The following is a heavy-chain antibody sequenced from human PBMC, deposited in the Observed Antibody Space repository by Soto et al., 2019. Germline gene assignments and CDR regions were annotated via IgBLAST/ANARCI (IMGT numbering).Heavy chain of an antibody. V-gene: IGHV4-4*02. CDR3: ARGMGERPYYDFWSAHAGYYYYYMDV. CDR1: SGSISSSNW. CDR2: IYHSGST. Sequence: QVQLQESGPGLVKPSGTLSLTCAVSSGSISSSNWWSWVRQPPGKGLEWIGEIYHSGSTNYNPSIKRRVTISVDKSKNQFSLKLSSVTAADTAVYYCARGMGERPYYDFWSAHAGYYYYYMDVWGKGTTVTVSS. J-gene: IGHJ6*03. D-gene: IGHD3-3*01.